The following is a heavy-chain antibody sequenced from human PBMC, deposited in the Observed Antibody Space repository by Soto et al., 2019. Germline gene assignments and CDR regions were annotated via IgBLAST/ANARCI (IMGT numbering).Heavy chain of an antibody. CDR3: ARDKTTVTLYYFDY. CDR1: VYTFTSYA. CDR2: INAGNGNT. J-gene: IGHJ4*02. Sequence: ASVTVSCKASVYTFTSYAIHWVRQDPRQRLEWMGWINAGNGNTKYSQKFQGRVTITRDTSASTAYMELSSLRSEDTAVYYCARDKTTVTLYYFDYWGQGTLVTVSS. D-gene: IGHD4-17*01. V-gene: IGHV1-3*01.